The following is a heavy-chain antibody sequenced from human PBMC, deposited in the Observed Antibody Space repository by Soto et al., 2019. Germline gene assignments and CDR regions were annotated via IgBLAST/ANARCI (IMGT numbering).Heavy chain of an antibody. CDR2: ISSSSSYI. Sequence: VQLVESGGGLVKPGGSLRLSCAGSGFTFSSSTMTWVRQAPGKGLEWVSAISSSSSYIYQPDSLKGRFTISRDNAKNSGFLQMSSLRAEDTAVYYCARDLGEGYATWGQGTLVTVSS. CDR1: GFTFSSST. J-gene: IGHJ5*02. CDR3: ARDLGEGYAT. D-gene: IGHD2-8*01. V-gene: IGHV3-21*01.